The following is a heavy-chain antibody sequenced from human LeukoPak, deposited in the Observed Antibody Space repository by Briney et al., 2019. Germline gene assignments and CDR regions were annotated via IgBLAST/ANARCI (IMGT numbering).Heavy chain of an antibody. V-gene: IGHV4-4*07. D-gene: IGHD3-10*01. Sequence: SETLSLTCTVSGGSISSDYWSWIRQPAGKGLEWIGHIYTTGRTNFNPSLKSRVTISLDTSKNQFSLKLSSVTAADTAVYYCARGAYFYGSGINWFDPWGQGTLVTVSS. CDR1: GGSISSDY. CDR3: ARGAYFYGSGINWFDP. CDR2: IYTTGRT. J-gene: IGHJ5*02.